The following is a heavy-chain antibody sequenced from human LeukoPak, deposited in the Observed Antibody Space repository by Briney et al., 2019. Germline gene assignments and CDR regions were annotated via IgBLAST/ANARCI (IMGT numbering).Heavy chain of an antibody. D-gene: IGHD3-22*01. CDR1: GDTFSSYA. J-gene: IGHJ4*02. Sequence: SVKVSCKASGDTFSSYAISWVRQAPGQGLEWMGRINPNFGITNYAQNFQGRVTITTDKSTSTAYMELRSLRSEDTAVYYCASQVVVTPQPELDYWGQGTLVTVSS. CDR3: ASQVVVTPQPELDY. CDR2: INPNFGIT. V-gene: IGHV1-69*04.